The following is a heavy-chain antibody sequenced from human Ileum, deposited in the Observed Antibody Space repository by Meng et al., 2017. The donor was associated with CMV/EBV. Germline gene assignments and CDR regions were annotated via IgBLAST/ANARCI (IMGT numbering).Heavy chain of an antibody. V-gene: IGHV3-23*01. CDR1: GFTFSTYA. D-gene: IGHD2-2*02. CDR2: ISDSGGST. Sequence: GESLKISCAASGFTFSTYAMAWVRQAPGPGLEWVAAISDSGGSTYYADSVKGRFPISRANSKNTVYLEMNSLRVEDSALYYCVTTGGYCGAITCYTNFDFWGQGALVTVSS. J-gene: IGHJ4*02. CDR3: VTTGGYCGAITCYTNFDF.